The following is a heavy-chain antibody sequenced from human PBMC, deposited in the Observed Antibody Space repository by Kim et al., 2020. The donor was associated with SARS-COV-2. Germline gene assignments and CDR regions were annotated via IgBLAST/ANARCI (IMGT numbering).Heavy chain of an antibody. J-gene: IGHJ5*02. D-gene: IGHD6-6*01. CDR1: GYTFSHHY. CDR3: ARGSSRSSINWFDP. V-gene: IGHV1-2*06. Sequence: ASVKVSCKASGYTFSHHYIHWVRQAPGQRLEWVGRIDPDNGATYYAQRFRNRVTMTRQTSITTVYMELNRLSYDDTAVYFCARGSSRSSINWFDPLGQGT. CDR2: IDPDNGAT.